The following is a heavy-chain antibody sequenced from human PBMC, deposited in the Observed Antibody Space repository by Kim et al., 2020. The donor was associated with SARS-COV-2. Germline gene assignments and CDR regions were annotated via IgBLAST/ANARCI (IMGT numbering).Heavy chain of an antibody. CDR1: GFTFSSYE. CDR3: ARGSGLRLVDV. J-gene: IGHJ6*02. V-gene: IGHV3-48*03. Sequence: GGSLRLSCAASGFTFSSYEMNWARQAPGKGLEWVSYISSSGSTIYYADSVKGRFTISRDNAKNSLYLQMNSLRAEDTAVYYCARGSGLRLVDVWGQGTTVTVSS. CDR2: ISSSGSTI. D-gene: IGHD4-17*01.